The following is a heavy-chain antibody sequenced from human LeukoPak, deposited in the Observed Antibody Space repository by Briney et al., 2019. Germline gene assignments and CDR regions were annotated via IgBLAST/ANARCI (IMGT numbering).Heavy chain of an antibody. CDR2: INTNTGNP. V-gene: IGHV7-4-1*02. Sequence: ASVKVSCKASGYTFTSYAMNWVRQAPGQGLEWMGWINTNTGNPTYAQGFTGRFVFSLDTSVSTAYLQISSLKAEDTAVYYCARGRHYYDSSGYSPSYYWGQGTLVTVSS. D-gene: IGHD3-22*01. J-gene: IGHJ4*02. CDR3: ARGRHYYDSSGYSPSYY. CDR1: GYTFTSYA.